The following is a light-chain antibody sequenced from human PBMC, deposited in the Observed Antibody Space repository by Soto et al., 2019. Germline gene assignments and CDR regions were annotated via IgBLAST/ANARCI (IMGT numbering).Light chain of an antibody. CDR1: QSVSSSY. CDR2: GAS. CDR3: QHYGSSLT. V-gene: IGKV3-20*01. J-gene: IGKJ4*01. Sequence: TLSLSPGERATLSCRASQSVSSSYLAWYQQKPGQAPRLLIYGASSRATGIPDRFSGSGSGTDFTLTISRLEPEDFAVYYCQHYGSSLTFGGGIKVDIK.